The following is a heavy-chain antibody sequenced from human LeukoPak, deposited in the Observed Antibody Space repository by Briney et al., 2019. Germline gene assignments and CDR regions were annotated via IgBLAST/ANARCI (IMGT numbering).Heavy chain of an antibody. CDR2: ISSGGRTI. V-gene: IGHV3-11*01. CDR1: GFTFSDYY. J-gene: IGHJ5*02. D-gene: IGHD3-10*01. Sequence: GGSLRLSCAASGFTFSDYYMSWIRQAPGKGLEWVSYISSGGRTIYYADSVKGRFTISRDNAKNSLYLQLNSLRAEDTAIYYCARDQERITMVRGVAKPNWFDPWGQGTLVTVSS. CDR3: ARDQERITMVRGVAKPNWFDP.